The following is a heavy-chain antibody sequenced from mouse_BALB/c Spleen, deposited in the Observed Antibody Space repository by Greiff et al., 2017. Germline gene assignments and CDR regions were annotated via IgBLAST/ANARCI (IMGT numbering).Heavy chain of an antibody. Sequence: DVKLVESGGGLVQPGGSRTLSCAASGFTFSSFGMHWVRQAPEKELKWVAYISSGSSTIYYADTVKGRFTISRDNPKNTLFLHMTSLRSEDTAMYYCANGRPYFDVWGAGTTGTVSS. J-gene: IGHJ1*01. D-gene: IGHD3-1*01. V-gene: IGHV5-17*02. CDR1: GFTFSSFG. CDR3: ANGRPYFDV. CDR2: ISSGSSTI.